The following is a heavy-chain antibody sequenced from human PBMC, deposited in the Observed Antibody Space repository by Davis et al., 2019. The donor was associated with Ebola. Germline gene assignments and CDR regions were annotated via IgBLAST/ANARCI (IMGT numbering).Heavy chain of an antibody. V-gene: IGHV4-59*01. J-gene: IGHJ3*02. CDR2: IYYSGST. Sequence: MPSETLSLTCAVYGGSFSGYYWSWIRQPPGKGLEWIGYIYYSGSTNYNPSLKSRVTISVDTSKNQFSLRLTSVTAADTAVYYCARWAGASGDLRAFDIWGQGTMVTVSS. CDR1: GGSFSGYY. CDR3: ARWAGASGDLRAFDI. D-gene: IGHD1-26*01.